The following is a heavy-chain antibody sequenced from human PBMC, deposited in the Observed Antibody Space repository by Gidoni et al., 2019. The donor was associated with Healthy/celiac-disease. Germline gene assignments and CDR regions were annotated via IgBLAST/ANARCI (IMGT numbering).Heavy chain of an antibody. J-gene: IGHJ4*02. Sequence: QVQLVQSGAEVKKPGSSVKVSCKASGGTFSSSAISWVRQAPGQGLEWMGRIIPILGIANYAQKFQGRVTITADKSTSTAYMELSSLRSEDTAVYYCARPALTYSYGRFDLDYWGQGTLVTVSS. CDR1: GGTFSSSA. D-gene: IGHD5-18*01. V-gene: IGHV1-69*09. CDR2: IIPILGIA. CDR3: ARPALTYSYGRFDLDY.